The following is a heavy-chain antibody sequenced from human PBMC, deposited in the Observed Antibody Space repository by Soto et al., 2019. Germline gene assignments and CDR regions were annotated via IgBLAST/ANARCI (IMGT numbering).Heavy chain of an antibody. V-gene: IGHV1-18*01. J-gene: IGHJ4*02. Sequence: ASVKVSCKASGGTFSSYTISWVRQAPGQGLEWMGRISANNGNTNYAQKLQGRVTMTTDTSTSTAYMELRSLRSDDTAVYYCARDRGSYALDYWGQGTLVTVSS. CDR2: ISANNGNT. CDR1: GGTFSSYT. CDR3: ARDRGSYALDY. D-gene: IGHD1-26*01.